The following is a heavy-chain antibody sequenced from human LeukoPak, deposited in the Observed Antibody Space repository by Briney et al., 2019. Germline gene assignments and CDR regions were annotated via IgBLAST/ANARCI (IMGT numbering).Heavy chain of an antibody. Sequence: GGSLRLSCAASGFTVSSSYMTWVRRAPGKGLEWVSVIYSGGSTYYADSVKGRFTISRDNSKNTVYLQMNSLRAEDTALYFCASNDYDSGSYSIWGQGTPVTVSS. CDR2: IYSGGST. D-gene: IGHD3-10*01. J-gene: IGHJ4*02. V-gene: IGHV3-53*01. CDR1: GFTVSSSY. CDR3: ASNDYDSGSYSI.